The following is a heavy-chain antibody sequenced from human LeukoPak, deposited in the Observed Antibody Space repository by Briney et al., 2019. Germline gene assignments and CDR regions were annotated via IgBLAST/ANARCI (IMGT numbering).Heavy chain of an antibody. CDR2: ISGSGGST. D-gene: IGHD3-10*01. CDR1: GFTFSSYA. CDR3: AKDVLLWFGELSPADAFDI. V-gene: IGHV3-23*01. Sequence: GGSLRLSCAASGFTFSSYAMSWVRQAPGKGLEWVSAISGSGGSTYYADSVKGRFTISRDNSKNTLYLQMNSLRAEDTAVYYCAKDVLLWFGELSPADAFDIWGQGTMVTVSS. J-gene: IGHJ3*02.